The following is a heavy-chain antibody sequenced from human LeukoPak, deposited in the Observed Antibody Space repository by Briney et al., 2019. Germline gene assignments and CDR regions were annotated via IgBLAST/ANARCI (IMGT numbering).Heavy chain of an antibody. Sequence: GGSLRLSCAASGFTFSSYSMSWVRQAPGKGLEWVSAISGSGGRTYYADSVKGRFTISRDNSKNTLYPEMNSLRAEDPAVYYCARSSGYYSPLGYWGQGTLVTVSS. CDR2: ISGSGGRT. D-gene: IGHD3-22*01. CDR3: ARSSGYYSPLGY. V-gene: IGHV3-23*01. CDR1: GFTFSSYS. J-gene: IGHJ4*02.